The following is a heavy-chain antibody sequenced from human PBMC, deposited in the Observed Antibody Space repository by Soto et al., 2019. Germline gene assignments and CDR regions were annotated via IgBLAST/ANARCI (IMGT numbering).Heavy chain of an antibody. V-gene: IGHV3-7*04. CDR2: IKQDGSET. Sequence: EVQLVESGGGLVQPGGSLRLSCAASGFTFSSFWMSWVRQAPGKGLEWVANIKQDGSETRYADSVKGRFTISRDNAKNSLYLQIDSLRAEDTAVYYCAGSSGWLDYYWGQGILVTVSS. J-gene: IGHJ4*02. CDR1: GFTFSSFW. CDR3: AGSSGWLDYY. D-gene: IGHD3-22*01.